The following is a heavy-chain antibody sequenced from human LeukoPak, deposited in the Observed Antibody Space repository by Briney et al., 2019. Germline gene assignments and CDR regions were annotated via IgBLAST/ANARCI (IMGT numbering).Heavy chain of an antibody. Sequence: SETLSLTCAVYGGSFSGYYWSWIRQPPGKGLEWIGEINHSGSTNYNPSLKSRVTISVDTSKNQFSLKLSSVTAADAAVYYCARNRRSSPRSGYDYYYYYGMDVWGQGTTVTVSS. J-gene: IGHJ6*02. D-gene: IGHD5-12*01. V-gene: IGHV4-34*01. CDR3: ARNRRSSPRSGYDYYYYYGMDV. CDR1: GGSFSGYY. CDR2: INHSGST.